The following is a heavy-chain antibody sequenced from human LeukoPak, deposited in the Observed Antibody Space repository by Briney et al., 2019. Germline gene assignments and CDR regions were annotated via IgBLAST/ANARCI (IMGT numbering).Heavy chain of an antibody. Sequence: GGSLRLSCVPSRFTFSSSWMHWVRQVPEKGLLWVSRIYSDGRTTDYEDSVKGRFTISRDNAKNMLYLEMSSLGAEETAVYYCVRETFIAIAGSHGFDIWGQGTMVTVSS. V-gene: IGHV3-74*01. D-gene: IGHD6-13*01. CDR2: IYSDGRTT. J-gene: IGHJ3*02. CDR1: RFTFSSSW. CDR3: VRETFIAIAGSHGFDI.